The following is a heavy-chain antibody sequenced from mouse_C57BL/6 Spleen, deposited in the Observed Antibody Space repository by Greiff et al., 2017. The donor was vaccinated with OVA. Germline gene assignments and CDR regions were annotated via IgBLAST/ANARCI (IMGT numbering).Heavy chain of an antibody. V-gene: IGHV1-26*01. Sequence: VQLQQSGPELVKPGASVKISCKASGYTFTDYYMNWVKQSHGKSLEWIGDINPNNGGTSYNQKFKGKATLTVDKSSSTAYMELRSLTSEDSAVYYCARIIYYYGRVSYAMDYWGQGTSVTVSS. D-gene: IGHD1-1*01. CDR2: INPNNGGT. CDR1: GYTFTDYY. J-gene: IGHJ4*01. CDR3: ARIIYYYGRVSYAMDY.